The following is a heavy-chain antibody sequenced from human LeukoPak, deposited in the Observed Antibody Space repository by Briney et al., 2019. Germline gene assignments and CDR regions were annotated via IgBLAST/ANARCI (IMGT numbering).Heavy chain of an antibody. Sequence: SETLSLTCTVSGGSINTGSYYWGWIRQPPGKGLEWIGSIYYSGSTYSNPSLKSRVTISVDTSKNQFSLKLNSVTAADTAVYYRARSHWGPFGSRIANWFDPWGQGTLVTVSS. CDR2: IYYSGST. CDR1: GGSINTGSYY. V-gene: IGHV4-39*07. CDR3: ARSHWGPFGSRIANWFDP. J-gene: IGHJ5*02. D-gene: IGHD7-27*01.